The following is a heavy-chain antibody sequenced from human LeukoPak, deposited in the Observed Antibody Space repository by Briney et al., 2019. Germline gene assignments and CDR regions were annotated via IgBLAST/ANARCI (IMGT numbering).Heavy chain of an antibody. Sequence: PGGSLRLFCAASGFTFSSYAMSWVRQAPGKGLEWVSAISGSGGSTYYADSVKGRFTISRDNSKNTLYLQMNSLRAEDTAVYYCAKLSSYYYGSGSYPIDYWGQGTLVTVSS. D-gene: IGHD3-10*01. J-gene: IGHJ4*02. CDR1: GFTFSSYA. CDR3: AKLSSYYYGSGSYPIDY. V-gene: IGHV3-23*01. CDR2: ISGSGGST.